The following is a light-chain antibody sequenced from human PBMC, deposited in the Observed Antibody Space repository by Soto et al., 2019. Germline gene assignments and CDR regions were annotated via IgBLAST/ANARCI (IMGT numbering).Light chain of an antibody. CDR1: TGAVTSGHY. V-gene: IGLV7-46*01. CDR2: DTR. J-gene: IGLJ2*01. CDR3: LLSYSGAHV. Sequence: QAVVTQEPSLTVSPGGTVTLTCGSSTGAVTSGHYPYWFQQKPGQAPRTLIYDTRNKYSWTPARFSGSLLGGKAALTLSGAQTEDEAEYYCLLSYSGAHVFGGGTKLTVL.